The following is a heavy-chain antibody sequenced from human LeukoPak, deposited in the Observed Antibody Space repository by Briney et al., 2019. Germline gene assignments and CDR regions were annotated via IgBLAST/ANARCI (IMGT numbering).Heavy chain of an antibody. V-gene: IGHV1-2*02. CDR2: INPNSGGT. CDR1: GYTFTGYY. Sequence: ASVKVSCKASGYTFTGYYMHGVRQAPGQGLEWMGWINPNSGGTNYAQKFQGRVTMTRDTSISTAYMELSRLRSDDTAVYYCARDLGRIAARAHVYYYYYYMDVWGKGTTVTVSS. D-gene: IGHD6-6*01. J-gene: IGHJ6*03. CDR3: ARDLGRIAARAHVYYYYYYMDV.